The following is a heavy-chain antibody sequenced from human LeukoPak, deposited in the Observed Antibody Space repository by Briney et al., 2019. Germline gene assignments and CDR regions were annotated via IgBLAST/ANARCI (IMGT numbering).Heavy chain of an antibody. Sequence: PSETLSLTCTVSGGSISSYYWSWIRQPPGKGLEWIGYIYYSGSTNYNPSLKSRVTISVDTSKNQFSLKLSSVTAADTAVYYCARGRDYGDYASGLDYWGQGTLVTVSS. V-gene: IGHV4-59*08. D-gene: IGHD4-17*01. CDR1: GGSISSYY. CDR2: IYYSGST. CDR3: ARGRDYGDYASGLDY. J-gene: IGHJ4*02.